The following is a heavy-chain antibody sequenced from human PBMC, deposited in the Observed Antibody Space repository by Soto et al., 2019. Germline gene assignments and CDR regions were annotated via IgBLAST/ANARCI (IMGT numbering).Heavy chain of an antibody. Sequence: QVQLQESGPGLVKPSETLSLTCTVSGGSIGSFSWSWIRQPPGKGLEWIGFIYYSGSINYNPSLKSRVTISVDTSKNQFSLKLSSVTAADTAVYYCALVTGDHYYGFFDPWGQGTLVTVSS. CDR2: IYYSGSI. V-gene: IGHV4-59*01. CDR3: ALVTGDHYYGFFDP. J-gene: IGHJ5*02. D-gene: IGHD3-10*01. CDR1: GGSIGSFS.